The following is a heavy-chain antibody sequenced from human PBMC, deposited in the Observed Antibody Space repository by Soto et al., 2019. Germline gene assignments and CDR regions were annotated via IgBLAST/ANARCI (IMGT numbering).Heavy chain of an antibody. CDR3: AKEGPTLGRVYFDY. J-gene: IGHJ4*02. D-gene: IGHD1-26*01. CDR1: GFTFSSYG. V-gene: IGHV3-30*18. CDR2: ISYDGSNK. Sequence: QVQLVESGGGVVQPGRSLRLSCAASGFTFSSYGMHWVRQAPGKGLEWVAVISYDGSNKYYADSVKGRFTISRDNSKNTLYLQMNSLRAEDTAVYYCAKEGPTLGRVYFDYWGQGTLVTVSS.